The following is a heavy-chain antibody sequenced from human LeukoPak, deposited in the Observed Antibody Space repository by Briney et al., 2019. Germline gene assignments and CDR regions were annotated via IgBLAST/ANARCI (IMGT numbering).Heavy chain of an antibody. J-gene: IGHJ6*03. V-gene: IGHV2-70*11. Sequence: SGPALVKPTQTLTLTCTFSGFSLSTSGMCVSWIRQPPGKALEWLARIDWDDDKYYSTSLKTRLTISKDTSKNQVVLTMTNMDPVDTATYYCARTRADTTVTTFIHYYCYMDVWGKGTTVTVSS. D-gene: IGHD4-17*01. CDR2: IDWDDDK. CDR3: ARTRADTTVTTFIHYYCYMDV. CDR1: GFSLSTSGMC.